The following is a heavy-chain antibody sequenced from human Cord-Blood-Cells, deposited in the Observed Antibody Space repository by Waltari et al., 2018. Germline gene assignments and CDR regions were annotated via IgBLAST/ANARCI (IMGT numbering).Heavy chain of an antibody. CDR3: AREGLGYTGDGWFDP. CDR2: INPNSGGT. J-gene: IGHJ5*02. V-gene: IGHV1-2*04. Sequence: QVQLVQSGAEVKKPGASVKVSCKASGYTFTGYYMHWVRQAPGQGLEWMGWINPNSGGTNYAQKFQGWVTMTRDTSISTAYMELSRLRSDDTAVYYCAREGLGYTGDGWFDPWGQGTLVTVSS. CDR1: GYTFTGYY. D-gene: IGHD3-16*01.